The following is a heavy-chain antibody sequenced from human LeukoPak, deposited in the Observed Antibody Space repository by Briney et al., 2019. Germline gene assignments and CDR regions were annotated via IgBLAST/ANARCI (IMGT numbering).Heavy chain of an antibody. V-gene: IGHV1-69*05. CDR1: GGIFSSYS. J-gene: IGHJ6*03. CDR2: IIPLFNTP. Sequence: SVKVSCKDSGGIFSSYSINWVRQAPRQGLEWMGGIIPLFNTPNYAQKFQGRVTMTRDTSISTAYMELSSVTAADTAVYYCARRAGYSSGWSIYYYYMDVWGKGTTVTISS. D-gene: IGHD6-19*01. CDR3: ARRAGYSSGWSIYYYYMDV.